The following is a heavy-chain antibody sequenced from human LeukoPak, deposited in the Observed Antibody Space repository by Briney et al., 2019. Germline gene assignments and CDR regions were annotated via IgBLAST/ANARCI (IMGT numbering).Heavy chain of an antibody. V-gene: IGHV4-59*01. CDR2: IYNSVN. CDR3: AILPSV. J-gene: IGHJ4*02. CDR1: GASISGYY. Sequence: SETLSLTCTVSGASISGYYWSWIRQTPGKGLQFIGYIYNSVNDYNPSLKSRVIISSDPSKNRFSLRLRSMTAADTAVYYCAILPSVWGQGTLVTVST.